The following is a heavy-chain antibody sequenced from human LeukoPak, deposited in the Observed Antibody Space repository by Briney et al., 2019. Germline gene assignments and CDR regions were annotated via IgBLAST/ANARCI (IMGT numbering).Heavy chain of an antibody. CDR1: GYTFNSYG. J-gene: IGHJ4*02. D-gene: IGHD6-19*01. V-gene: IGHV1-18*01. CDR2: ITAYNGHT. CDR3: ARDAGIAVAGTFWYFDY. Sequence: ASVKVSSKASGYTFNSYGISWVRQAPGQGLEWMGWITAYNGHTNYAQRLQGRVTMTTDTSTSTAYMELRRLRSDDTAVYYCARDAGIAVAGTFWYFDYWGQGTLVTVSS.